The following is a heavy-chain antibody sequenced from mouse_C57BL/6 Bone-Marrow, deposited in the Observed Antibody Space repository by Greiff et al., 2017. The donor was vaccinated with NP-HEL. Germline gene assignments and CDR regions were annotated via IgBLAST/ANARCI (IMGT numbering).Heavy chain of an antibody. Sequence: QVQLQQSGAELVKPGASVKLSCKASGYTFTSYWMHWVKQRPGQGLEWIGYINPSSGYTKYNQKFKDKATLTADKSSNTAYMQLSSLTYEDSAVYYCTREDYCCGIDYFDYWGQGTTLTVSS. CDR3: TREDYCCGIDYFDY. D-gene: IGHD1-1*01. V-gene: IGHV1-7*01. J-gene: IGHJ2*01. CDR2: INPSSGYT. CDR1: GYTFTSYW.